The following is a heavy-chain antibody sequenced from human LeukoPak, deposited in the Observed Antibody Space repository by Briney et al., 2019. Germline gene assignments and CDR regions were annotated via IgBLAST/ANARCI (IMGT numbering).Heavy chain of an antibody. CDR1: GFTFSTYE. V-gene: IGHV3-48*03. J-gene: IGHJ6*03. Sequence: GGSLRLACAASGFTFSTYEINWVRQAPGKGLEWLSHISTSGSSIHYADSVKGRFTIFRDNAKNSLYLQMNSLRVEDTAVYYCARDATTELGTVYMDVWGKGTTVTISS. D-gene: IGHD4-17*01. CDR2: ISTSGSSI. CDR3: ARDATTELGTVYMDV.